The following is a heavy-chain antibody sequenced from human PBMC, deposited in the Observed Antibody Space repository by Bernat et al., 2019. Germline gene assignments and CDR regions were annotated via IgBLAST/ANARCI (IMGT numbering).Heavy chain of an antibody. CDR3: AKWSGTTIYYYGMDV. Sequence: VQLLESGGGLVQPGGSLRLSCATSGFTFNKCAMSWVRQAPGRGGEWVAGISNSGDTASYADSGKGRFTISRDYSKSSLYLQMNSLRAEDTAVYYCAKWSGTTIYYYGMDVWGQGTTVTVSS. CDR2: ISNSGDTA. J-gene: IGHJ6*02. D-gene: IGHD1-1*01. CDR1: GFTFNKCA. V-gene: IGHV3-23*01.